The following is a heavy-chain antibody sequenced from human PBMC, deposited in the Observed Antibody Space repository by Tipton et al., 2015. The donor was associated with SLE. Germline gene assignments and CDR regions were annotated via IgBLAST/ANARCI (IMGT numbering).Heavy chain of an antibody. D-gene: IGHD6-6*01. J-gene: IGHJ3*02. V-gene: IGHV4-59*12. CDR3: ARGKGIAGRPGDAFDI. Sequence: TLSLTCTVSGGSISSYYWSWIRQPPGKGLEWIGYIHHSGSTSYSPSLRSRVTISVDMSKKQVSLRLTSVTAADTAVYFCARGKGIAGRPGDAFDIWGQGTVVAVSS. CDR2: IHHSGST. CDR1: GGSISSYY.